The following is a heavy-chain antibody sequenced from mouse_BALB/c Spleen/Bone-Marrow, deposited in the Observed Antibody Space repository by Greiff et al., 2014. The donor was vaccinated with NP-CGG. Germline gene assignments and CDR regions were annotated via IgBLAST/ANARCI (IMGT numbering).Heavy chain of an antibody. D-gene: IGHD3-3*01. Sequence: EVQRVESGPGLVKPSQSLSLTCSVTGYSITSGYYWNWIRQFPGNKLEWMGYISYDGSNNYNPSLKNRISITRDTSKNQFFLKLNSVTTEDTATYYCAREGCSRAYWGQGTLVTVSA. CDR2: ISYDGSN. J-gene: IGHJ3*01. CDR3: AREGCSRAY. CDR1: GYSITSGYY. V-gene: IGHV3-6*02.